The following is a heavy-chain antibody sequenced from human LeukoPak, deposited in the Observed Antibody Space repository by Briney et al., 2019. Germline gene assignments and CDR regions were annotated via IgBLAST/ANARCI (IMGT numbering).Heavy chain of an antibody. CDR1: GFTLSSYG. V-gene: IGHV3-30*18. CDR3: AKEKMFTSTSWTTIEY. D-gene: IGHD6-13*01. CDR2: ISYDGNAK. J-gene: IGHJ4*02. Sequence: PGRSLRLSCAASGFTLSSYGMHWVRQAPGKGLEWVAVISYDGNAKHYADSVKGRFTISRDNSKNTLYLQMNSLRSEDTAVYYCAKEKMFTSTSWTTIEYWGQGTLVTVSS.